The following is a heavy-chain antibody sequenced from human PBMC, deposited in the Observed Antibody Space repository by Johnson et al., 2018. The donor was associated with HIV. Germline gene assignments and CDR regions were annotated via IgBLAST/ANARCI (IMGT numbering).Heavy chain of an antibody. V-gene: IGHV3-33*01. J-gene: IGHJ3*02. D-gene: IGHD7-27*01. CDR2: IRYDGRNK. CDR3: ARGGEKGAFDI. Sequence: QMLLVESGGGVVQPGRSLRLSCAAFGFTFSSYGMHWVRQAPGKGLAWVAFIRYDGRNKYYADSVKGRFTISRDNSKNSLYLQMNSLKTEDTAGYYCARGGEKGAFDIWGQGTMVTVSS. CDR1: GFTFSSYG.